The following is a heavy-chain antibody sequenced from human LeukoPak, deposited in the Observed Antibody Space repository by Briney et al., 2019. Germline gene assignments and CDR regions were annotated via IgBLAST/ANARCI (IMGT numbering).Heavy chain of an antibody. CDR2: IYPGDSAT. CDR1: GYSFTNYW. V-gene: IGHV5-51*01. J-gene: IGHJ4*02. CDR3: ARRYSDSWYVFDY. D-gene: IGHD6-13*01. Sequence: GESLKISCKGSGYSFTNYWIGWVRQVPGKGLEWMGIIYPGDSATRNSPSFQGQVTISADKSISTAYLQWTSLKASDTAMYYCARRYSDSWYVFDYWGQGTLVIVSS.